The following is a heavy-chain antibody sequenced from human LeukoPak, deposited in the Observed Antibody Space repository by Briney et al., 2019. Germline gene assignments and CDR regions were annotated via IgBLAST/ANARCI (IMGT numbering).Heavy chain of an antibody. J-gene: IGHJ5*01. D-gene: IGHD2-21*02. CDR3: ARMALDDGDSIGFDS. CDR1: GYTFTDYF. CDR2: INPNIGDA. V-gene: IGHV1-2*02. Sequence: ASVKVSCKASGYTFTDYFIHWVRQAPGQGLEWMGWINPNIGDASYAQKFQDRVTMTRDRSINTAYMELSRLTSDDMAVYYCARMALDDGDSIGFDSWGQGTLVTVSS.